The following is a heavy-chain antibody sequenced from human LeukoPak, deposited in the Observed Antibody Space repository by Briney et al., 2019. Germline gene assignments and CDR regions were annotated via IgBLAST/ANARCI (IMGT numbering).Heavy chain of an antibody. CDR3: ARGVRDGYNIFDY. D-gene: IGHD5-12*01. Sequence: GASVKVSCKASGGTFSSYAISWVRQAPGQGLEWMGRIIPILGIANYAQKFQGRVTITADKSTSTAYMELSSLRSEDTAVYYCARGVRDGYNIFDYWGQGTLVTVSS. CDR2: IIPILGIA. J-gene: IGHJ4*02. V-gene: IGHV1-69*04. CDR1: GGTFSSYA.